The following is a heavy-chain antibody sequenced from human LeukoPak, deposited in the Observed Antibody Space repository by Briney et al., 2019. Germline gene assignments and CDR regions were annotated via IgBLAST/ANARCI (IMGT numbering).Heavy chain of an antibody. V-gene: IGHV3-48*02. J-gene: IGHJ3*02. CDR1: GFTFSSYS. CDR3: ARGLSGRYAFDI. CDR2: ISSTSSTI. D-gene: IGHD3-10*01. Sequence: GGSLRLSCAASGFTFSSYSMIWVRQAPGKGLEWVSYISSTSSTIYYADSVKGRFTISRDNAKNSLYLQMNSLRDEDTAVYYCARGLSGRYAFDIWGQGTMVTVSS.